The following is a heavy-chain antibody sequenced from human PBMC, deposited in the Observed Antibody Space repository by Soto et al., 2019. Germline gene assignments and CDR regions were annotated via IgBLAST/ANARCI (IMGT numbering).Heavy chain of an antibody. J-gene: IGHJ4*02. V-gene: IGHV1-18*01. Sequence: GASVKVSCKASGYTFTSYGISWVRQAPGQGLEWMGWISAYNGNTNYAQKLQGRVTMTTDTSTSTAYMELRSLRSDDTAVYYCARDKGGYCSSTSCPNFDYWGQGTLVTVSS. CDR2: ISAYNGNT. CDR3: ARDKGGYCSSTSCPNFDY. D-gene: IGHD2-2*01. CDR1: GYTFTSYG.